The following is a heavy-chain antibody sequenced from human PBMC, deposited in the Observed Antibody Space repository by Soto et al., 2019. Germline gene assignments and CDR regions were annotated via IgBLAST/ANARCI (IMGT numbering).Heavy chain of an antibody. J-gene: IGHJ4*01. CDR3: ARDSGYDSGSSVNHYLDY. Sequence: VQLVESGGGLVQPGGSLRLSCAASGFTFGSYWMSWVRQTPGKGLEWLGTIMKDGSVKKYVDSVKGRFTVSRDNAKNSLYLQMDSLRVEDTAVYYCARDSGYDSGSSVNHYLDYWGHGTLVTVSS. D-gene: IGHD3-10*01. CDR1: GFTFGSYW. CDR2: IMKDGSVK. V-gene: IGHV3-7*01.